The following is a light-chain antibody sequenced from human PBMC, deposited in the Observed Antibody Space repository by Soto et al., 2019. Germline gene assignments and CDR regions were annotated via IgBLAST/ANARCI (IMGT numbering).Light chain of an antibody. CDR3: SSYTNSRVPV. V-gene: IGLV2-14*03. CDR1: SSDVGSYNY. J-gene: IGLJ2*01. CDR2: DVS. Sequence: QSALTQPASVSGSPGQSITISCTGTSSDVGSYNYVSWYQQHPGRAPKLIISDVSNRPSGVSDRFSGSKSGNTASLTISGLQAEDEADYYCSSYTNSRVPVFGGGTKLTVL.